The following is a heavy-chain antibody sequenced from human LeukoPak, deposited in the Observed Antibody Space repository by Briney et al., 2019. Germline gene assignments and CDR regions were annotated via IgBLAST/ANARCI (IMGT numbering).Heavy chain of an antibody. Sequence: SETLSLTCAAYGESLSKYYWTWIRQSPGKGLEWIGAINHRGSTNLNPSLKSRVTLSVDTSKYQFSLKLTSVTAADAAVYYCASSVGSTDYWGQGTLVTVSS. CDR1: GESLSKYY. V-gene: IGHV4-34*01. CDR3: ASSVGSTDY. D-gene: IGHD1-26*01. CDR2: INHRGST. J-gene: IGHJ4*02.